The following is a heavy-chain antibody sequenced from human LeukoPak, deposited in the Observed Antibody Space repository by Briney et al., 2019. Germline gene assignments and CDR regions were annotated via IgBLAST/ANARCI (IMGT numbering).Heavy chain of an antibody. V-gene: IGHV4-59*08. CDR3: ARLSSSGWSYYFDY. Sequence: SEPLSLTCTVSGGSISSYYWSWIRQPAGKGLEWIGYIYYSGSTNYNPSLKSRVTISVDTSKNQFSLKLSSVTAADTAVYYCARLSSSGWSYYFDYWGQGTLVTVSS. CDR2: IYYSGST. J-gene: IGHJ4*02. D-gene: IGHD6-19*01. CDR1: GGSISSYY.